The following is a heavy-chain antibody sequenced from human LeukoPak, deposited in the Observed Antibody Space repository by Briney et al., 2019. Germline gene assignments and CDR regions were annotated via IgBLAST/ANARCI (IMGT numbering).Heavy chain of an antibody. J-gene: IGHJ5*02. CDR3: ARETNNRFDP. CDR2: IYPGDSDT. CDR1: GYRFGSYW. D-gene: IGHD1/OR15-1a*01. V-gene: IGHV5-51*01. Sequence: GESLKISCKGSGYRFGSYWIAWVRQMPGKGLAWMGIIYPGDSDTRYSPSFQGQVTISVDKSISTAYLQWSSLKASDTAVYYCARETNNRFDPWGQGTLVTVSS.